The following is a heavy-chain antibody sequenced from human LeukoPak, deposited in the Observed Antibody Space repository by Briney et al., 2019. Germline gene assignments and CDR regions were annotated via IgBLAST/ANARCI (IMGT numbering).Heavy chain of an antibody. V-gene: IGHV3-23*01. CDR2: SSGSGGST. J-gene: IGHJ4*02. CDR1: GFTFSDYA. D-gene: IGHD5-12*01. Sequence: PGGSLRLSCAASGFTFSDYAMSWVRQAPGKGLEWVSASSGSGGSTYYADSVKGRFTLSRDNSKNTLYLQMNSLRAEDTALYYCAKLQHTGYDLARGFDYWGQGTLVTVSS. CDR3: AKLQHTGYDLARGFDY.